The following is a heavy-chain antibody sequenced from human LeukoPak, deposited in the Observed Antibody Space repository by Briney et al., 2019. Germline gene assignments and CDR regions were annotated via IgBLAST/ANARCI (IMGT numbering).Heavy chain of an antibody. CDR3: ASHDYGDYWYFDL. CDR2: IYYSGST. J-gene: IGHJ2*01. D-gene: IGHD4-17*01. Sequence: SETLSLTCAVSGGSIGSYYWSWIRQPPGKGLEWIGYIYYSGSTNYNPSLKSRVTISVDTSKNQFSLKLSSVTAADTAVYYCASHDYGDYWYFDLWGRGTLVTVSS. CDR1: GGSIGSYY. V-gene: IGHV4-59*01.